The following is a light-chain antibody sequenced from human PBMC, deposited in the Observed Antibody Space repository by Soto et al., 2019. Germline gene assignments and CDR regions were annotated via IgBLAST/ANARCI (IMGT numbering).Light chain of an antibody. Sequence: QSVLTQPPSASGSPGQSITISCTGTSSDVGGFNYVSWHQQHPGKAPKVIIYEVTKRPSGVPDRFSGSKSANTASLTVSGLQAEDEADYYCGTWDSSLSAGYVFGTGTKVTVL. V-gene: IGLV2-8*01. CDR3: GTWDSSLSAGYV. CDR1: SSDVGGFNY. J-gene: IGLJ1*01. CDR2: EVT.